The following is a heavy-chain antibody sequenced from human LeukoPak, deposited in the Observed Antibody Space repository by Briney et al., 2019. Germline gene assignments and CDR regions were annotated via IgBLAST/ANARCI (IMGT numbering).Heavy chain of an antibody. CDR1: GFTFSSYA. CDR2: ISGSGGST. J-gene: IGHJ4*02. Sequence: GGSLRLSCAASGFTFSSYAMSWVRQAPGKGLEWVSAISGSGGSTYYADSVKGRFTISRDNSKNTLYLQMNSLRAEDTAVYYCASQYSSGWYGFDYWGQGTLVTVSS. D-gene: IGHD6-19*01. V-gene: IGHV3-23*01. CDR3: ASQYSSGWYGFDY.